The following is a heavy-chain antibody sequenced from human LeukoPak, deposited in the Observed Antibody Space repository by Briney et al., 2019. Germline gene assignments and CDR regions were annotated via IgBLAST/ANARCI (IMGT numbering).Heavy chain of an antibody. CDR1: GFTFSSYW. V-gene: IGHV3-7*01. CDR2: IKQDGSEK. D-gene: IGHD3-22*01. Sequence: GGSLRLSCAASGFTFSSYWMSWVRQAPGKGLEWVANIKQDGSEKYYVDSVKGRFTISRDNAKNSLYLQMNSLRAEDTAVYYCARGPRYYYDSSGYSYFDYWGQGTLVTVSS. CDR3: ARGPRYYYDSSGYSYFDY. J-gene: IGHJ4*02.